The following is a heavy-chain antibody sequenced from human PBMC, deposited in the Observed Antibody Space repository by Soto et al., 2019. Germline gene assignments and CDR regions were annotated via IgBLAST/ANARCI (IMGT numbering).Heavy chain of an antibody. V-gene: IGHV1-69*01. CDR3: ARLRSDTAIQYYFDY. Sequence: QVQLVQSGAEVKKPGSSVKVSCKASGGTFSSYAISWVRQAPGQGLELMGGIIPIFGTANYAQKFQGRVTITADESTSTAYMELSSLRSEDTAVYYCARLRSDTAIQYYFDYWGQGTLVTVSS. CDR1: GGTFSSYA. D-gene: IGHD5-18*01. J-gene: IGHJ4*02. CDR2: IIPIFGTA.